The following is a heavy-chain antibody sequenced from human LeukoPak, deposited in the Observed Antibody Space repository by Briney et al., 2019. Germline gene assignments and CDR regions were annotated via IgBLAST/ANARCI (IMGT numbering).Heavy chain of an antibody. D-gene: IGHD2-15*01. CDR3: ARRIGYCSGGSCYAHRSPLDY. CDR1: EYTFSNYA. V-gene: IGHV3-23*01. J-gene: IGHJ4*02. Sequence: GGSLRLSCVASEYTFSNYAMSWVRQAPGKGLEWVSSIDSGGGSTYYADSVKGRFTISRDNSKNTLYLQMTSLRAEDTAVYYCARRIGYCSGGSCYAHRSPLDYWGQGTLVTVSS. CDR2: IDSGGGST.